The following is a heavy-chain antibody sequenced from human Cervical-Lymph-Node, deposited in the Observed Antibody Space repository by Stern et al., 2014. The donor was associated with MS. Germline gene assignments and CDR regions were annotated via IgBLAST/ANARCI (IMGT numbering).Heavy chain of an antibody. CDR3: ASSSGLYPRGAFDI. CDR2: INAATGIT. Sequence: QVQLVQSGAEVKSPGASVKVSCMPSGYTSTAYAIHWLCQAPGQRLEWMGWINAATGITKYSQKFQGGVTFTRETSASTAYMELTSLKSEDTAVYYCASSSGLYPRGAFDIWGQGTTVIVSS. CDR1: GYTSTAYA. D-gene: IGHD6-19*01. V-gene: IGHV1-3*01. J-gene: IGHJ3*02.